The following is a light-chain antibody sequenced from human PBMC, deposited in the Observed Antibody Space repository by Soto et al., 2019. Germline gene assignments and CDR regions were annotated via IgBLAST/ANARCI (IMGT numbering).Light chain of an antibody. J-gene: IGKJ1*01. CDR3: LQENSYPPT. CDR1: QGIRND. Sequence: ATQMTQSPSSLSASVGDRVTISCRASQGIRNDLSWYQQKPGKAPELLIYAASSLQSGVPSRFSGRGSGTDFTLSISSLQPEDFATYFCLQENSYPPTFGQGTKVDIK. CDR2: AAS. V-gene: IGKV1-6*01.